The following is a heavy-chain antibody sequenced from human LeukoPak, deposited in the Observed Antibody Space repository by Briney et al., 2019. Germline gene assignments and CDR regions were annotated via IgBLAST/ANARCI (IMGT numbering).Heavy chain of an antibody. CDR3: ARASSPPRLMDV. J-gene: IGHJ6*02. Sequence: SETLPLTCTVSGGSISSYYWSWIRQPPGKGLEWIGYIYYSGSTNYNPSLKSRVTISVDTSKNQFSLKLSSVTAAGTAVYYCARASSPPRLMDVWGQGTTVTVSS. CDR2: IYYSGST. V-gene: IGHV4-59*08. D-gene: IGHD6-13*01. CDR1: GGSISSYY.